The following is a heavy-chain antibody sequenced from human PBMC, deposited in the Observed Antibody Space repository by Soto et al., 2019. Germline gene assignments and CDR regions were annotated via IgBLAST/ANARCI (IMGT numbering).Heavy chain of an antibody. D-gene: IGHD1-1*01. V-gene: IGHV3-30-3*01. CDR3: AELTPMAPYYYYYYGMDV. Sequence: GGSLRLSCAASGFTFSSYAMHWVRQAPGKGLEWVAVISYDGSNKYYADSVKGRFTISRDNSKNTLYLQMNSLRAEDTAVYYCAELTPMAPYYYYYYGMDVWGQGTTVTVSS. CDR2: ISYDGSNK. J-gene: IGHJ6*02. CDR1: GFTFSSYA.